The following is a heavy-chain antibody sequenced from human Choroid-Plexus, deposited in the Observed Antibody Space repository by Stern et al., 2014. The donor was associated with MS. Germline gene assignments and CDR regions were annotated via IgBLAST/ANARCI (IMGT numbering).Heavy chain of an antibody. Sequence: VQLAASGAEVKKPGASVKVSCKTSGYIFTGYYIHWVRQAPGQGLEWMAWINPNPGGTMYAQKFQGRVTMSRDTSISTAYVELSSLTSDDTAVYYCARDQRGITIFGVVTDYYYLGMDVWGQGTTVTVSS. CDR1: GYIFTGYY. V-gene: IGHV1-2*02. CDR2: INPNPGGT. D-gene: IGHD3-3*01. J-gene: IGHJ6*02. CDR3: ARDQRGITIFGVVTDYYYLGMDV.